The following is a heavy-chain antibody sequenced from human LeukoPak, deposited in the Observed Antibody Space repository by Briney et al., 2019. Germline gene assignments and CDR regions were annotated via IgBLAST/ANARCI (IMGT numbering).Heavy chain of an antibody. J-gene: IGHJ4*02. V-gene: IGHV3-23*01. CDR2: ISSSGSST. Sequence: GGSLRLSCAASGFTFSSYAMSWVRQAPGKGLEWVSAISSSGSSTYYADSVKGRFTISRDNSKNTLSLQMNSLRAEDTAVYYCAREGASSSFGYWGQGTLVTVSS. CDR1: GFTFSSYA. D-gene: IGHD6-13*01. CDR3: AREGASSSFGY.